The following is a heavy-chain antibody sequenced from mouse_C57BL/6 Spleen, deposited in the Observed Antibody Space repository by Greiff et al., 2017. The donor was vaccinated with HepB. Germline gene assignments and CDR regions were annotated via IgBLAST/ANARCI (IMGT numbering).Heavy chain of an antibody. Sequence: EVKVVESGAELVKSGATVKLSCTASGLNIKDTYMHWLKQWPEQGLEWIGRIDTPSGNTKYAPKFQGKATITADTSTNTSYLQLSSLTSEDTAVYYFAKMARKWGQGTTLTVSS. J-gene: IGHJ2*01. V-gene: IGHV14-3*02. CDR2: IDTPSGNT. CDR1: GLNIKDTY. CDR3: AKMARK.